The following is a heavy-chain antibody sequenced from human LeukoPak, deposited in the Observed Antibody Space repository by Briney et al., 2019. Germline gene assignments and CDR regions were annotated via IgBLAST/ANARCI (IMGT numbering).Heavy chain of an antibody. Sequence: GASVKVSCKASGYTFTSYDINWVGQATGQGLEWMGWMNPNSGNTGYAQKFQGRVTITRNTSISTAYMELSRLRSDDTAVYYCARDPGSIAAAGLCWFDPWGQGTLVTVSS. CDR3: ARDPGSIAAAGLCWFDP. V-gene: IGHV1-8*03. CDR2: MNPNSGNT. D-gene: IGHD6-13*01. CDR1: GYTFTSYD. J-gene: IGHJ5*02.